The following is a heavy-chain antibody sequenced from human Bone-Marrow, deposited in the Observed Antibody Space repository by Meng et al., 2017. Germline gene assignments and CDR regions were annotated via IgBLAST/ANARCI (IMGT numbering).Heavy chain of an antibody. V-gene: IGHV4-59*01. CDR1: SGSINSYF. D-gene: IGHD6-13*01. Sequence: QVQLQESGPGLVKPSETLSLTCTVSSGSINSYFWSWIRQPPGKGPEWIGYISYSGSTNYNPSLKSRVTISVDTSKNQFSLKLSSVTAADTAVYYCARWAPSSRTFDYWGQGTLVTVSS. CDR2: ISYSGST. CDR3: ARWAPSSRTFDY. J-gene: IGHJ4*02.